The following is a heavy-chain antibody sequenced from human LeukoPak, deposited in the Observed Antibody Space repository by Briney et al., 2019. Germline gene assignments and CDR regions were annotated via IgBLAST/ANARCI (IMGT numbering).Heavy chain of an antibody. CDR2: LSGGGGGT. V-gene: IGHV3-23*01. D-gene: IGHD3-22*01. J-gene: IGHJ4*02. CDR1: GFTFRSYA. Sequence: GGSLRLSCVASGFTFRSYAMDWVRQAPGKGLEWVSTLSGGGGGTYYADSVKGRFTISRDNSKSTLYLQMKSLRAEDTAVYFCAKSDAYDTTYYFDFWGQGTLVTVSS. CDR3: AKSDAYDTTYYFDF.